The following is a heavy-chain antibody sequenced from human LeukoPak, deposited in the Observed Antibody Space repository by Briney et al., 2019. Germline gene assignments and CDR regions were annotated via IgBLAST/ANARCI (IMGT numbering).Heavy chain of an antibody. D-gene: IGHD6-19*01. CDR2: ISYDGSNK. J-gene: IGHJ4*02. CDR3: ARDRDSSGLN. CDR1: GFTFSSYA. V-gene: IGHV3-30*04. Sequence: PGRSLRLSCAASGFTFSSYAMHWVRQAPGKGLEWGAVISYDGSNKYYADSVKGRFTLSRENSKDTLYLQMNRLRAAETAVYYCARDRDSSGLNWGQGNLVTVSS.